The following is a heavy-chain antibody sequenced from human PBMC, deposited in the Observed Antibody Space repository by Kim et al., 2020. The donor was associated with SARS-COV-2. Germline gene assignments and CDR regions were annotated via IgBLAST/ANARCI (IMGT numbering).Heavy chain of an antibody. CDR3: AVAVLAPAYPNFDY. J-gene: IGHJ4*02. CDR1: GDIFTGHY. CDR2: VSPTAHKT. Sequence: ASVKVSCKASGDIFTGHYIHWVRQAPGQGPEWVGRVSPTAHKTEYAQKFQGRVTVTRDTSLSTAHLELDSLTPDDTAVYYCAVAVLAPAYPNFDYWGQGTLVTVSS. D-gene: IGHD2-2*01. V-gene: IGHV1-2*06.